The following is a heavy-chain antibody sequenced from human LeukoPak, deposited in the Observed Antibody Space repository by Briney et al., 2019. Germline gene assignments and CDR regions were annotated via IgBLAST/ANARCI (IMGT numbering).Heavy chain of an antibody. Sequence: PSETLSLTCSVSGGSISSTSYYWGWIRQPPGKGLEWIGSIYNTDSTYYNPSLKSRVSISVDTSRNQCSLKLSSVTAADTAVYYCARQISDYYYYYIDVWGQGTTVTVSS. J-gene: IGHJ6*03. CDR1: GGSISSTSYY. CDR3: ARQISDYYYYYIDV. D-gene: IGHD3-10*01. V-gene: IGHV4-39*01. CDR2: IYNTDST.